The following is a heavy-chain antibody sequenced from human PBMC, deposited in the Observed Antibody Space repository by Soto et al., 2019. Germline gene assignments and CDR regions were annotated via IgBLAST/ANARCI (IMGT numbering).Heavy chain of an antibody. CDR3: ARHLEGWTYYFDY. V-gene: IGHV4-59*08. CDR2: IYYSGST. CDR1: GGSISSYY. Sequence: SETLSLTCTVSGGSISSYYWSWVRQPPGKGPEWIGYIYYSGSTYYNPSLKSRVTISVHTSKNQFSLKLSSVTAADTAVYYCARHLEGWTYYFDYWGQGTLVTVSS. J-gene: IGHJ4*02. D-gene: IGHD2-15*01.